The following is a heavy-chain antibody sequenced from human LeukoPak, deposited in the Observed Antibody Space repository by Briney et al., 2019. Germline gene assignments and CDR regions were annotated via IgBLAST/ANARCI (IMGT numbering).Heavy chain of an antibody. Sequence: SETLSLTCTVSGGSIGGYYWSWIRQPPGKGLEWIGYIYYSGGTNYNPSLKSRVTISVNTSKNQFSLKLSSVTAADTAVYYCARLRNRYDTSGYYPFDYWGQGTLVTV. D-gene: IGHD3-22*01. CDR1: GGSIGGYY. V-gene: IGHV4-59*08. J-gene: IGHJ4*02. CDR3: ARLRNRYDTSGYYPFDY. CDR2: IYYSGGT.